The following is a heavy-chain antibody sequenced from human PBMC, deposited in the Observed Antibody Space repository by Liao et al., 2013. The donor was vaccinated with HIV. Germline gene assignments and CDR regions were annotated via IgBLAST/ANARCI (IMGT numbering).Heavy chain of an antibody. CDR1: GGSISPFY. J-gene: IGHJ5*02. D-gene: IGHD3-16*01. CDR3: ARGGGTDWSTTPFLIGYVRTLLGGRVGDLRFD. Sequence: QVQLQESGPGLVKPSETLSLTCNVSGGSISPFYWSWIRQAPGKGLEWIGYISYSGSTNYNPSLRSRVIMSGDSSKNQLSLNLSSATTADTAVYYCARGGGTDWSTTPFLIGYVRTLLGGRVGDLRFD. CDR2: ISYSGST. V-gene: IGHV4-59*01.